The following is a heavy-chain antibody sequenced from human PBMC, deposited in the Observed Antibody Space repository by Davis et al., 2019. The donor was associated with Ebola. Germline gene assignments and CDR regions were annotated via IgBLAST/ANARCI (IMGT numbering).Heavy chain of an antibody. J-gene: IGHJ6*02. D-gene: IGHD5-18*01. V-gene: IGHV4-34*01. CDR2: INHSGST. CDR1: GGSFSGYY. Sequence: PSETLSLTCAVYGGSFSGYYWSWIRQPPGKGLEWIGEINHSGSTNYNPSLKSRVTISVDTSKNQFSLKLSSVTAADTAVYYCARDQLWRYYYGMDVWGQGTTVTVSS. CDR3: ARDQLWRYYYGMDV.